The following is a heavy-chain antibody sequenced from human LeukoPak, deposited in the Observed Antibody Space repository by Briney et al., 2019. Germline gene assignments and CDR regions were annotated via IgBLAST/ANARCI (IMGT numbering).Heavy chain of an antibody. Sequence: GGSLRLSCAASGFTFSSYDMSWVRQAPGKGLEWVSAISGSGGSTYYADSVKGRFTISRDNSKNTLYLQMNSLRAEDTAVYYCARRDFWSGYSDYWGQGTLVTVSS. V-gene: IGHV3-23*01. CDR2: ISGSGGST. D-gene: IGHD3-3*01. CDR1: GFTFSSYD. CDR3: ARRDFWSGYSDY. J-gene: IGHJ4*02.